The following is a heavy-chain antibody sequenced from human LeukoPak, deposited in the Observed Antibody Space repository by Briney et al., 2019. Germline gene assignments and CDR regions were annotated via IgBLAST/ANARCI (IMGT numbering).Heavy chain of an antibody. J-gene: IGHJ5*02. CDR1: GGSISSSTYY. D-gene: IGHD1-20*01. CDR2: IYDSGST. CDR3: ARDRDNWKDNGRGSPNWFDP. Sequence: SETLSLTCSVSGGSISSSTYYWGWIRQPPGKGLEWIGSIYDSGSTYDNPSLKSRVTISVDTSKNQFYLKLNSVTAADTAVYYCARDRDNWKDNGRGSPNWFDPWGQGTLVTVSS. V-gene: IGHV4-39*07.